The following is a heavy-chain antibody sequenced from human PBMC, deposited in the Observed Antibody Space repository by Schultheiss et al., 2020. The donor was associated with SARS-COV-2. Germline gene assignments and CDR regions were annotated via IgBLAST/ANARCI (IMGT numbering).Heavy chain of an antibody. D-gene: IGHD3-3*01. J-gene: IGHJ6*02. CDR2: ISSSSSTI. Sequence: GGSLRLSCAASGFTFSSYSMNWVRQAPGKGLEWVSYISSSSSTIYYADSVKGRFTISRDNAKNSLYLQMNSLRDEDTAVYYCARGRTDFWSGYYPGGYYYGMDVWGQGTTVTVSS. CDR3: ARGRTDFWSGYYPGGYYYGMDV. CDR1: GFTFSSYS. V-gene: IGHV3-48*02.